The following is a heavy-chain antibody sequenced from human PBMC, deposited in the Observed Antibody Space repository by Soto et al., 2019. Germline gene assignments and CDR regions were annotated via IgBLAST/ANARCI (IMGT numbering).Heavy chain of an antibody. Sequence: QLQLQESGPGLVKPSETLSLNCTVSGGPIRGYYWSWIRQSPEKGLAWLGYVFWSGNTNYNPALKSRVSMSVDTSKNQISLNLRSVTASDTAVYYCARHPQYFQYWGQGTLVIVSS. CDR3: ARHPQYFQY. CDR1: GGPIRGYY. CDR2: VFWSGNT. V-gene: IGHV4-59*08. J-gene: IGHJ1*01.